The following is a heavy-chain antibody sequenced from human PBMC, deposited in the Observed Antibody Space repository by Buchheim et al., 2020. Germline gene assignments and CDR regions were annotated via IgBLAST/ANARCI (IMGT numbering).Heavy chain of an antibody. J-gene: IGHJ2*01. CDR2: IYPGDSET. D-gene: IGHD2-21*02. V-gene: IGHV5-51*01. Sequence: EVQLVQSGAEVKKPGESLKISCKGSGYSFTSYWIGWVRQMPGKGLEWMGIIYPGDSETRYSPSFQGQVTISADKSISTAYPQWSSLKAPDTAMYYCARTKCGGDCYRSYWYFDLWGRGTL. CDR1: GYSFTSYW. CDR3: ARTKCGGDCYRSYWYFDL.